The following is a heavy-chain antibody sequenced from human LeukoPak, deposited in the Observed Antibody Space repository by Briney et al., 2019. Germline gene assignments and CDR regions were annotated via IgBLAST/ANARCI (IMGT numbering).Heavy chain of an antibody. CDR3: ARTNSRGNFAPYWYFDL. J-gene: IGHJ2*01. D-gene: IGHD3-22*01. V-gene: IGHV4-59*08. Sequence: SETLSLTCTVSGGSISSYSWSWIRQPPGKGLEWLGYIYYSGSTNYSPSLKNRVSILGDTSKNQFSLKLSSVTAADTAVYYCARTNSRGNFAPYWYFDLWGRGTLVTVSS. CDR2: IYYSGST. CDR1: GGSISSYS.